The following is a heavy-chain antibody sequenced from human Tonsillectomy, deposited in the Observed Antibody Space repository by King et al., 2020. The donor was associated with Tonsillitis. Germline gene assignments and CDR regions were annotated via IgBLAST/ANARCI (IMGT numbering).Heavy chain of an antibody. CDR1: GFTFSSYA. CDR2: IYSGGSST. Sequence: VQLVESGGGLVQPGGSLRLSCAASGFTFSSYAMSWVRQAPGKGLEWVSVIYSGGSSTYYADSVKGRFTISRDNSKNTLYLQMNSLGAEYTAVYYCANGSLPYDILTAVAPDYWGQGPLVTVSS. D-gene: IGHD3-9*01. CDR3: ANGSLPYDILTAVAPDY. J-gene: IGHJ4*02. V-gene: IGHV3-23*03.